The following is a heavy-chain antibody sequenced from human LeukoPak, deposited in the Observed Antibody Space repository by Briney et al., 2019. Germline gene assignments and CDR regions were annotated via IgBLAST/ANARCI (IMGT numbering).Heavy chain of an antibody. Sequence: PWASVKVSCKASGYTFTTYGINWVRQAPGQGLEWMGGVIPLFGTANYAQKFQGRVTITADKSTSTAHMELSSLRSEDTAVYYCARQYWNYFIRDAFDIWGHGTIVTVSS. D-gene: IGHD1-7*01. CDR1: GYTFTTYG. CDR2: VIPLFGTA. J-gene: IGHJ3*02. V-gene: IGHV1-69*06. CDR3: ARQYWNYFIRDAFDI.